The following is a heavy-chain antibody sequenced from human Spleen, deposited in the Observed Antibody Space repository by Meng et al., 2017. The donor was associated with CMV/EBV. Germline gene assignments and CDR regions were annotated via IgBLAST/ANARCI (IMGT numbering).Heavy chain of an antibody. CDR2: IYYSGST. Sequence: SETLSLTCTVSGGSVSSGSYYWSWIRQPPGKGLEWIGYIYYSGSTNYNPSLKSRVTISVDTSKNQFSLKLSSVTAADTAVYYCARALDRWNYPDYWGQGMPVTVSS. V-gene: IGHV4-61*01. J-gene: IGHJ4*02. D-gene: IGHD1-7*01. CDR1: GGSVSSGSYY. CDR3: ARALDRWNYPDY.